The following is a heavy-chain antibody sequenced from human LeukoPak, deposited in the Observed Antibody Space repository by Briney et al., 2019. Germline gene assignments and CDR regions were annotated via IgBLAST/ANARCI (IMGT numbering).Heavy chain of an antibody. CDR3: AGNRWLQRYYFDY. D-gene: IGHD5-24*01. J-gene: IGHJ4*02. Sequence: PGGSLRLSCAASGFTSSSYAMHWVRQAPGKGLEWVSVISYDGSNKYYADSVKGRFTISRDNSKNTLYLQMNSLRAEDTAVYYCAGNRWLQRYYFDYWGQGTLVTVSS. CDR1: GFTSSSYA. V-gene: IGHV3-30-3*01. CDR2: ISYDGSNK.